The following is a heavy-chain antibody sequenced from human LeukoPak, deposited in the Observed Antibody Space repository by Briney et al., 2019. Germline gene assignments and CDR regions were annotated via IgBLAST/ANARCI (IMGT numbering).Heavy chain of an antibody. CDR3: ARLQWQYYFDY. CDR2: IYYSGST. Sequence: SETLSLTCTVSGGSISSYYWSWIRQPPGKGLEWIGYIYYSGSTNYNPSLKSRVTMSVDTSKNQFSLKLSSVTAADTAVYYCARLQWQYYFDYWGQGTLVTVSS. D-gene: IGHD6-19*01. J-gene: IGHJ4*02. V-gene: IGHV4-59*01. CDR1: GGSISSYY.